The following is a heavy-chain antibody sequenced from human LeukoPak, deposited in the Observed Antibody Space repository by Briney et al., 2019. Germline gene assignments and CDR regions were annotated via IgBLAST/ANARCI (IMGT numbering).Heavy chain of an antibody. D-gene: IGHD3-22*01. CDR1: GFTFSNAW. CDR3: TSGAMLVS. CDR2: IKRKSDGGTT. V-gene: IGHV3-15*01. J-gene: IGHJ5*02. Sequence: PGGSLRLSCAASGFTFSNAWMSWVRQAPGKGLEWVGRIKRKSDGGTTDYAAPVKGRFTISRDDSKNTLYLQMNSPKTEDTAVYYCTSGAMLVSWGQGTLVTVSS.